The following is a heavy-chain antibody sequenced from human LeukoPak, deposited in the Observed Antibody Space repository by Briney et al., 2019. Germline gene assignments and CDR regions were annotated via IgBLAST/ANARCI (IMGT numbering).Heavy chain of an antibody. Sequence: SETLSLTCTVSGGSISSGSYYWSWIRQPAGKGLEWIGRIYTSGSTNYNPSLKSRVTISVDTSKNQFSLKLSSVTAADTAVYYCARHTITFGGVDFDYWGQGTLVTVSS. V-gene: IGHV4-61*02. CDR1: GGSISSGSYY. CDR2: IYTSGST. J-gene: IGHJ4*02. CDR3: ARHTITFGGVDFDY. D-gene: IGHD3-16*01.